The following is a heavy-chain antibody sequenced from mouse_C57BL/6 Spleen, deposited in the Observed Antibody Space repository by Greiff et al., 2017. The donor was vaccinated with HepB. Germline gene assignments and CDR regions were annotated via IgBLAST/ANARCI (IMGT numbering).Heavy chain of an antibody. CDR3: TSHYYGSSPLWMDY. CDR2: IDPETGGT. D-gene: IGHD1-1*01. CDR1: GYTFTDYE. Sequence: QVQLQQSGAELVRPGASVTLSCKASGYTFTDYEMHWVKQTPVHGLEWIGAIDPETGGTAYNQKFKGKAILTADKSSSTAYMELRSLTSEDSAVYYSTSHYYGSSPLWMDYWGQGTSVTVSS. J-gene: IGHJ4*01. V-gene: IGHV1-15*01.